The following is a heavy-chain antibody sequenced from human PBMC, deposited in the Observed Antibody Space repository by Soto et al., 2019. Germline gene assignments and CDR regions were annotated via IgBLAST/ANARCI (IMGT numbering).Heavy chain of an antibody. D-gene: IGHD6-13*01. CDR2: FNPTSGST. V-gene: IGHV1-46*01. CDR1: GYTFINYY. CDR3: ARDLAAGDY. Sequence: QVQLVQSGAEVKKPGASVKLSCKASGYTFINYYIHWVRQAPGQGLEWMGIFNPTSGSTNYAQKFQGRVTSTMDTSTRTVYMELSSLRFDDTAVYYCARDLAAGDYWGPGTLVTVSS. J-gene: IGHJ4*02.